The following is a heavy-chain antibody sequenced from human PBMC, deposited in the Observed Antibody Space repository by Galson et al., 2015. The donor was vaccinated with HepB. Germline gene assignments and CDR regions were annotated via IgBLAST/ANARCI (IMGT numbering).Heavy chain of an antibody. Sequence: SLRLSCAASGFAFSSYAMSWVRQAPGKGLKWVSVISGSGGSTYYADSVKGRFIISRDNSKNTLYLQMNSLRAGDTAVYYCAKDRCGGSSCSFDYWGQGTLVTVSS. V-gene: IGHV3-23*01. CDR2: ISGSGGST. J-gene: IGHJ4*02. CDR1: GFAFSSYA. D-gene: IGHD2-15*01. CDR3: AKDRCGGSSCSFDY.